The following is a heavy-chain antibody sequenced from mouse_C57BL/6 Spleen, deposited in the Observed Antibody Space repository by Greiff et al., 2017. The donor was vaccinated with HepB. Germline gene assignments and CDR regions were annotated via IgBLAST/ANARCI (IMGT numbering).Heavy chain of an antibody. D-gene: IGHD2-1*01. J-gene: IGHJ1*03. CDR3: ARDHDGNWYFDV. CDR2: IDPSDSET. V-gene: IGHV1-52*01. Sequence: VQLQQPGAELVRPGSSVKLSCKASGYTFTSYWMHWVKQRPIQGLEWIGNIDPSDSETHYNHKFKDKATLTVDKSSSTAYMQLSSLTSEDTATYYCARDHDGNWYFDVWGTGTTVTVSS. CDR1: GYTFTSYW.